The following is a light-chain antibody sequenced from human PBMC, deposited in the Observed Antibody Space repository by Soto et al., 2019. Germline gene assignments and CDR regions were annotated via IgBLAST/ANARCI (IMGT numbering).Light chain of an antibody. CDR1: QSVTSNS. CDR2: GAS. J-gene: IGKJ1*01. CDR3: QQYSISST. V-gene: IGKV3-20*01. Sequence: EIVLTQSPGTLSLSPGERATLSCRASQSVTSNSLAWYHQKPGQPPRLLIYGASSRATGISDRFSGSGSGTDFTLTINRLEPEDFAVYYCQQYSISSTFGQGTKVDIK.